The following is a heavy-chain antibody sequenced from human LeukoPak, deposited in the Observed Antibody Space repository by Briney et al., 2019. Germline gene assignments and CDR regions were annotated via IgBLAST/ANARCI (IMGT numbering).Heavy chain of an antibody. CDR2: MNPNSGNT. Sequence: ASVKVSCKASGYTFTSYDINWVRQATGQGLEWMGWMNPNSGNTGYAQKFQGRVTMTRDTSTSTVYMELSSLRSEDTAVYYCARIAASGVYDYWGQGTLVTVSS. D-gene: IGHD2-15*01. V-gene: IGHV1-8*01. CDR3: ARIAASGVYDY. J-gene: IGHJ4*02. CDR1: GYTFTSYD.